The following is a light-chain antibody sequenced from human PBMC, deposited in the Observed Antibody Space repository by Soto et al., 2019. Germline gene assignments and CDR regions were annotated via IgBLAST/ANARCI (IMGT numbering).Light chain of an antibody. V-gene: IGLV2-18*02. J-gene: IGLJ1*01. CDR2: EVS. CDR3: SSYTSSSTYV. Sequence: QSALTQPPSVSGSPGQSVTISCTGTSSDVGSYNRVSWYQQPPGTAPKLMIYEVSNLPSGVPDRFSGSKSGNTAPLTISGLQAEDEADYYCSSYTSSSTYVFGTGTKVTVL. CDR1: SSDVGSYNR.